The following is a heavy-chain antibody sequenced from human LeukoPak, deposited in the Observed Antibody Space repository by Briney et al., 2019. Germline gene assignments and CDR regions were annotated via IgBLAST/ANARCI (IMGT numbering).Heavy chain of an antibody. CDR3: ARRVIMSAAGVPDTWLDP. CDR2: ISYSAST. V-gene: IGHV4-59*08. J-gene: IGHJ5*02. D-gene: IGHD2-8*01. Sequence: PSETLSLTCTVSGDSISNYYWNRIRQSPGKGLEWIGHISYSASTNYNPSLKSRVTISIDRSKNQFSLNLSSMTAADTAVYYCARRVIMSAAGVPDTWLDPWGQGTLVTVSS. CDR1: GDSISNYY.